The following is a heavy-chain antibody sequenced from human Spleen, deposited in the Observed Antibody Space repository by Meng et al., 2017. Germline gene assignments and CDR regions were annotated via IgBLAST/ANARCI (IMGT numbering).Heavy chain of an antibody. Sequence: QMQLVQSGAEVKKTGSSVKVSCKASGYTFTDYDVNWVRQAAGQGLEWMGWMNPINGNTGYAQKFQGRVAMTRNTSITTAYMELSSLRSEDTAVYYCARFCRSSSCPDYWGHGTLVTVSS. CDR2: MNPINGNT. V-gene: IGHV1-8*01. D-gene: IGHD2-2*01. J-gene: IGHJ4*01. CDR3: ARFCRSSSCPDY. CDR1: GYTFTDYD.